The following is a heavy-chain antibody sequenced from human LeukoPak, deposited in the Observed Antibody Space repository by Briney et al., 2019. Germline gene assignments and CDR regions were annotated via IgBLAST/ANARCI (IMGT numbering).Heavy chain of an antibody. Sequence: SQTLSLTCTVSGGSISSRGYYWCWIRQHPGKGLEWIGYISYSGTTYYNPSLKSRATVSVDTSKNHVSLNLISMTAADTAMYYCARSTGGAAAADFDPWGQGTLVTVSS. CDR2: ISYSGTT. J-gene: IGHJ5*02. CDR1: GGSISSRGYY. V-gene: IGHV4-31*03. D-gene: IGHD6-13*01. CDR3: ARSTGGAAAADFDP.